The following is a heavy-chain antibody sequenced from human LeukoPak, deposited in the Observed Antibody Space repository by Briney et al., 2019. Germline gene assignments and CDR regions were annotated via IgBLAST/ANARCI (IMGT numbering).Heavy chain of an antibody. J-gene: IGHJ4*02. Sequence: ASVKVSCKASGYTFTGYYMHWVRQAPGQGLEWMGWINPNSGGTNYAQKFQGWDTMTRDTSISTAYMGLSRLRSDDTAVYYCARDRRGSSGWYYFDYWGQGTLVTVSS. V-gene: IGHV1-2*04. D-gene: IGHD6-19*01. CDR3: ARDRRGSSGWYYFDY. CDR1: GYTFTGYY. CDR2: INPNSGGT.